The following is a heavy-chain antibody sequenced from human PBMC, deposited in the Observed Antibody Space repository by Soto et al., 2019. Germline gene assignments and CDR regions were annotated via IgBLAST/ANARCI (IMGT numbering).Heavy chain of an antibody. J-gene: IGHJ6*02. Sequence: GSLRICCAASGFTFSSYGMHWVRQAPGKGLEWVAVIWYDGSNKYYADSVKGRFTISRDNSKNTLYLQMNSLRAEDTAVYYCARDRVSSWHWAGYYGMDVWGQGTTVTVSS. CDR3: ARDRVSSWHWAGYYGMDV. V-gene: IGHV3-33*01. CDR2: IWYDGSNK. CDR1: GFTFSSYG. D-gene: IGHD6-13*01.